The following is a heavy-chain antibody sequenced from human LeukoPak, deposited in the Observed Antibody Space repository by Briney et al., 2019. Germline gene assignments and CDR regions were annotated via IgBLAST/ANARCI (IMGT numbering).Heavy chain of an antibody. J-gene: IGHJ4*02. V-gene: IGHV3-23*01. CDR2: VRGSGYDT. CDR3: AKTSRANSASDSAFDY. D-gene: IGHD1-26*01. CDR1: VFTFSTYA. Sequence: GGSLRLSCAASVFTFSTYAMSWVRHSPGKGREYGSGVRGSGYDTYYEDSVKRRFIISRDNSKKTLYLQMNSLRAEDNAIYYCAKTSRANSASDSAFDYWGQGTMVTVSS.